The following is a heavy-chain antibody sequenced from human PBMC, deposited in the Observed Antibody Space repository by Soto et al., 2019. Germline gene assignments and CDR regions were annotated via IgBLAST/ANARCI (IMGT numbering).Heavy chain of an antibody. CDR2: ISSNGGST. D-gene: IGHD6-13*01. CDR3: VKEGYSSSWYGELNFDY. CDR1: GFTFSSYA. V-gene: IGHV3-64D*08. Sequence: GGSLRLSCSASGFTFSSYAMHWVRQAPGKGLEYVSAISSNGGSTYYADSVKGRFTISRDNSKNTLYLQMSSLRAEDTAVYYCVKEGYSSSWYGELNFDYWGQGTLVTVSS. J-gene: IGHJ4*02.